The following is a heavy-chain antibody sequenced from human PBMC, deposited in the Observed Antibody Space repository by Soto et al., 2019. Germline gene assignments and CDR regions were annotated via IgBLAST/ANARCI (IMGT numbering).Heavy chain of an antibody. CDR2: ISYDSTKT. D-gene: IGHD2-8*02. CDR1: GFTFNSYG. J-gene: IGHJ6*04. Sequence: GGSLRLSCAASGFTFNSYGMNWVRQGPGNGLEWVAFISYDSTKTYYADSVKGRFTISRDNSNSALYVQMNSLTGEDTAVYYCARTRRAWSDFHYYSLDVWGKGTTVTVSS. CDR3: ARTRRAWSDFHYYSLDV. V-gene: IGHV3-30*03.